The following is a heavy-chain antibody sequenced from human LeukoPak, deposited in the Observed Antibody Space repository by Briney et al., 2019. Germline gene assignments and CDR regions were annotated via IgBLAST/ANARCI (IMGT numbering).Heavy chain of an antibody. CDR3: ARLLGYYDSSGPLDY. CDR1: GYTFTGYY. V-gene: IGHV1-2*02. Sequence: ASVKVSCKASGYTFTGYYMHWVRQAPGQGLEWMGWINPNSGGTNYAQKFQGRVTMTRDMSISTAYMELSRLRSDDTAVYYCARLLGYYDSSGPLDYWGQGTLVTVSS. J-gene: IGHJ4*02. CDR2: INPNSGGT. D-gene: IGHD3-22*01.